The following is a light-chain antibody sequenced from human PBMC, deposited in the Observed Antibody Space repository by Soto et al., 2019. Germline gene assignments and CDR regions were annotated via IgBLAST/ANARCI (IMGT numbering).Light chain of an antibody. CDR3: QQSYSTPAIT. Sequence: DIQRPQSPSSLSASVGDRVTITCRASQSISSYLNWYQQKPWKAHKLMIYAASSLQSGVPSRFSGSGSGTDFTLTISSLQPEDFATYYCQQSYSTPAITFGQGTRLEIK. J-gene: IGKJ5*01. V-gene: IGKV1-39*01. CDR2: AAS. CDR1: QSISSY.